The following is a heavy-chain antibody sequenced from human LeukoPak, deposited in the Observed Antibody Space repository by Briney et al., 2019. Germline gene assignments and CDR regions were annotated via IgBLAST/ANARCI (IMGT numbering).Heavy chain of an antibody. CDR3: AREDFYGSGSYLDY. D-gene: IGHD3-10*01. CDR2: IYSGGST. J-gene: IGHJ4*02. V-gene: IGHV3-53*01. CDR1: GFTVSSNY. Sequence: PGGSLRLSCAASGFTVSSNYMSWVRQAPGKGLEWVSVIYSGGSTYYADSVKGRFTISRDNSKNTLYLQTNSLRAEDTAVYYCAREDFYGSGSYLDYRGQGTLVTVSS.